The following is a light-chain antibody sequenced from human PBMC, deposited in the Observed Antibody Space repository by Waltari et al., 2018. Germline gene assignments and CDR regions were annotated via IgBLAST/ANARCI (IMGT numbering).Light chain of an antibody. Sequence: EIVLTQSPGTLSLSPGERATLSCRASQSVGRSLAWYQQKPGRAPRPRSDATANRATGIPDRFSASGSGTDFSLTISRLEPEDFALYYCQHYVRLPVTFGQGTKVEVK. CDR1: QSVGRS. CDR3: QHYVRLPVT. CDR2: ATA. V-gene: IGKV3-20*01. J-gene: IGKJ1*01.